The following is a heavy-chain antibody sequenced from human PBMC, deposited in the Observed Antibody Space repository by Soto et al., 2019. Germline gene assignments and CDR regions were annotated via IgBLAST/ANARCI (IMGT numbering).Heavy chain of an antibody. Sequence: SETLSLTCTVSGGSISSYYWSWIRQPPGKGLEWIGYIYYSGSTNYNPSLKSRVTISVDTSKNQFSLKLSSVTAADTAVYYCAREETTRYCSGGSCYSESYYFDYWGQGTLVTVSS. CDR2: IYYSGST. D-gene: IGHD2-15*01. V-gene: IGHV4-59*01. J-gene: IGHJ4*02. CDR1: GGSISSYY. CDR3: AREETTRYCSGGSCYSESYYFDY.